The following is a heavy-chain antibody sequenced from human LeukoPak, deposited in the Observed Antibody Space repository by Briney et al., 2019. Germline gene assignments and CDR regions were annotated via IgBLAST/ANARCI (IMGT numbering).Heavy chain of an antibody. J-gene: IGHJ4*02. D-gene: IGHD6-6*01. Sequence: SETLSLTCSVSGGSIGKYHWTWIRQPPGKRPEWIGYVYYTGNLNYNPSLDHRVSLSIDTSKNQFSLSLSSVTAADTAVYYCARRRWSIAARPGFDYWGQGTLVTVSS. CDR3: ARRRWSIAARPGFDY. CDR1: GGSIGKYH. V-gene: IGHV4-59*01. CDR2: VYYTGNL.